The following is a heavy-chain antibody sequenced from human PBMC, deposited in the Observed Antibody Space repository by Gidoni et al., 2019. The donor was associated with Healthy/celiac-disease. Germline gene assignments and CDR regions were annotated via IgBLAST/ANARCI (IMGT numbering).Heavy chain of an antibody. CDR2: IKQDGSEK. CDR3: ARDRVGLWFGEGGLDYYYGMDV. D-gene: IGHD3-10*01. Sequence: EVQLVESGGGLVQPGGSLRLSCAASGFTFSSSWMSWFRQAPGKGLEWVANIKQDGSEKYYVDSVKGRFTISRDNAKNSLYLQMNSLRAEDTAVYYCARDRVGLWFGEGGLDYYYGMDVWGQGTTVTVSS. V-gene: IGHV3-7*04. J-gene: IGHJ6*02. CDR1: GFTFSSSW.